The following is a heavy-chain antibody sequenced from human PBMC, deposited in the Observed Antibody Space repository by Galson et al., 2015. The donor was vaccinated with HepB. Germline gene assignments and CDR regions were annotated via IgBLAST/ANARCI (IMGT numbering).Heavy chain of an antibody. D-gene: IGHD2-2*01. Sequence: SLRLSCAASGFTFSNYWVHWVRQAPGKGLVWVSRINSDGSNTPYADSVKGRFTISRDNAKNTLYLQLNSLRAEDTAVYYCAREPAAINFYYGMDVWGQGTTVTVSS. CDR3: AREPAAINFYYGMDV. CDR1: GFTFSNYW. V-gene: IGHV3-74*01. J-gene: IGHJ6*02. CDR2: INSDGSNT.